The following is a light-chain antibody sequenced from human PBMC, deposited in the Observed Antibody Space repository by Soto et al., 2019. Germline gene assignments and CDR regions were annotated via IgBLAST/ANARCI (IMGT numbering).Light chain of an antibody. CDR1: TGAVTSNYY. V-gene: IGLV7-43*01. J-gene: IGLJ2*01. CDR2: STN. Sequence: PCLTVSPGGTCTLTCASSTGAVTSNYYPKWFQQKPGQAPRALIHSTNNKYSWTPARCSGSPVGGKAALTLSHVQPEDEAEYYRLLYYGGSQGGFGGGTKVTVL. CDR3: LLYYGGSQGG.